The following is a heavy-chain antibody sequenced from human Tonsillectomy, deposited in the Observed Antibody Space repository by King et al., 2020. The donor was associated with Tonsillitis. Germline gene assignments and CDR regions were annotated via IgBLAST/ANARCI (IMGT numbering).Heavy chain of an antibody. D-gene: IGHD4-17*01. CDR2: IMQDGSEK. CDR3: ASLYGDSEDY. Sequence: DVQLVESGGGLVQPGGSLRLSCAASGFTFSSHWMSWVRQAPGKGLEWVANIMQDGSEKYYVDSVKGRFTISRDNAKNSLYLQMNSLRAEDTAVYYCASLYGDSEDYWGQGTLVTVSS. CDR1: GFTFSSHW. V-gene: IGHV3-7*03. J-gene: IGHJ4*02.